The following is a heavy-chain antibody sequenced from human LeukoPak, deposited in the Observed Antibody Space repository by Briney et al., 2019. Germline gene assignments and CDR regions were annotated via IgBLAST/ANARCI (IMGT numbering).Heavy chain of an antibody. V-gene: IGHV4-59*08. CDR2: IYYSGST. Sequence: SETLSLTCTVSGGSISSYYWNWIRQPPGKGLEWIGYIYYSGSTNYNPSLKSRVTISVDTSKNQFSLKLSSVTAADTAVYYCARAHIAARLSGFDPWGQGALVTVSS. CDR3: ARAHIAARLSGFDP. D-gene: IGHD6-6*01. J-gene: IGHJ5*02. CDR1: GGSISSYY.